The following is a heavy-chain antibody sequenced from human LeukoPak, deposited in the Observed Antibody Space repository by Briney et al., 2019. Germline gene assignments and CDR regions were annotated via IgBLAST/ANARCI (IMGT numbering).Heavy chain of an antibody. CDR3: ARAGITMVRGVIISYYFDY. CDR1: GFTFDDYG. J-gene: IGHJ4*02. CDR2: INWNGGST. Sequence: PGGSLRLSCAASGFTFDDYGMSWVRQAPGKGLEWVSGINWNGGSTGYADSVKGRFTISRDNAKNSLYLQMNSLRAEDTALYYCARAGITMVRGVIISYYFDYWGQGTLVTVSS. D-gene: IGHD3-10*01. V-gene: IGHV3-20*04.